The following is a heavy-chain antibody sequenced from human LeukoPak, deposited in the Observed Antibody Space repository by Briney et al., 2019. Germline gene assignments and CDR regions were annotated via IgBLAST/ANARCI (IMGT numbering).Heavy chain of an antibody. CDR3: ARDRMSGYEPGRFDR. CDR2: ISSSSSYI. V-gene: IGHV3-21*01. J-gene: IGHJ5*02. D-gene: IGHD5-12*01. Sequence: GGSLRLSCAASGFTFSSYSMNWVRQAPGKGLEWVSSISSSSSYIYYADSVKGRFTISRDNAKNSLYLQMNSLRAEDTAVYYCARDRMSGYEPGRFDRWGQGTLVTVSS. CDR1: GFTFSSYS.